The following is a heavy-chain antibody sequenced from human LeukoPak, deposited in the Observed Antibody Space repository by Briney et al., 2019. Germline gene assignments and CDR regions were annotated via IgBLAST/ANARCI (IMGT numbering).Heavy chain of an antibody. V-gene: IGHV4-61*02. CDR3: ARDHRESFYDFWSAFDP. J-gene: IGHJ5*02. D-gene: IGHD3-3*01. CDR1: GGSISSGNYY. CDR2: IYTSGST. Sequence: PSETLSLTCIVSGGSISSGNYYWSWIRQPAGKGLEWIGRIYTSGSTNYNPSLKSRLAISLDKSKNQFSLKLSSVTAADTAVYYCARDHRESFYDFWSAFDPWGQGTLVTVSS.